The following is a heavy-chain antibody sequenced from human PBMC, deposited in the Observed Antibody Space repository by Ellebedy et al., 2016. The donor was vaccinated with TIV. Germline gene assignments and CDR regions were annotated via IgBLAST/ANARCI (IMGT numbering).Heavy chain of an antibody. CDR3: AKVFGELDTHYFYGLDV. Sequence: GGSLRLSCATSGFNFVNFAMSWVRQTPRKGLEWVSHISASGKTHYADSVKGRFVISRDNSKNTLNLQMNNLRAEDTALYYCAKVFGELDTHYFYGLDVWGQGTAVTVSS. CDR1: GFNFVNFA. J-gene: IGHJ6*02. V-gene: IGHV3-23*01. CDR2: ISASGKT. D-gene: IGHD3-10*02.